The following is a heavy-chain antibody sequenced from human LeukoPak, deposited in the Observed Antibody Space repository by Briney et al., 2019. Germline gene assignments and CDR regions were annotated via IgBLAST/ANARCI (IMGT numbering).Heavy chain of an antibody. CDR1: GFTFSNYA. D-gene: IGHD3-10*01. V-gene: IGHV3-23*01. CDR3: AKARYASGTEIFDY. Sequence: PGGSLRLSCAASGFTFSNYAMNWVRQAPGKGLEWVSGISNSADNTDYADSVKGRFTISKDNSKNTLYLQMNSLRAEDTAVYYCAKARYASGTEIFDYRGQGTLVTVSS. J-gene: IGHJ4*02. CDR2: ISNSADNT.